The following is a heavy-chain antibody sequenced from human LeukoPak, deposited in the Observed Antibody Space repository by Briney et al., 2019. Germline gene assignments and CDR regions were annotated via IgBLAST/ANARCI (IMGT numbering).Heavy chain of an antibody. J-gene: IGHJ3*01. CDR2: TYTDGYT. V-gene: IGHV3-53*01. Sequence: GGSLRLSCAASGISVSSTHMTWVRQAPGKGLEWVSVTYTDGYTYCADSVKGRFTISRDYSRNTLYLQMNSLRAEDTAVYYCARDPVPELWGQGTRVTVSS. CDR3: ARDPVPEL. D-gene: IGHD1-14*01. CDR1: GISVSSTH.